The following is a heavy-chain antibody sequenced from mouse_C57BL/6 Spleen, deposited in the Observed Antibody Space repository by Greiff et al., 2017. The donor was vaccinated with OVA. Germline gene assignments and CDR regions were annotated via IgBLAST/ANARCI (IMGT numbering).Heavy chain of an antibody. CDR3: ARDPVGNYPYYAMDY. J-gene: IGHJ4*01. Sequence: EVQLQQSGPELVKPGASVKISCKASGYTFTDYYMNWGKQRKGKRLEWRGERKKKNRGSIVNQKFKGKATLTVDKSSSTAYMELRSLTSEDSAVYYCARDPVGNYPYYAMDYWGQGTSGTVSS. V-gene: IGHV1-26*01. D-gene: IGHD2-1*01. CDR1: GYTFTDYY. CDR2: RKKKNRGS.